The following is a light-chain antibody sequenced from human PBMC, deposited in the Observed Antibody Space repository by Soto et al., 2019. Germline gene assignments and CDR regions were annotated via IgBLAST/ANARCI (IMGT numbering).Light chain of an antibody. V-gene: IGKV1-9*01. CDR2: RAS. Sequence: IQLTQSPSFLSASVGDRVTITCRASQDINRYVAWYQQKSGQAPKLLIYRASNLQRGVPSRFSGSGSGTDFTLTISILQPEDFATYHCQQVDSYPLTFGGGTKLEIK. J-gene: IGKJ4*01. CDR1: QDINRY. CDR3: QQVDSYPLT.